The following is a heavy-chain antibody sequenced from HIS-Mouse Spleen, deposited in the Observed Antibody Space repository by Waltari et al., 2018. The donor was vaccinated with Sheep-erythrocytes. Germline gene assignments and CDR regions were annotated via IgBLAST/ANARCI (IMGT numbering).Heavy chain of an antibody. J-gene: IGHJ4*02. CDR3: ARALSFDY. D-gene: IGHD3-10*01. CDR2: SNIDGSST. CDR1: GFTFSSYW. V-gene: IGHV3-74*01. Sequence: EVQLVESGGGLVQPGGSLRLSCAASGFTFSSYWMHWVRQAPGKGLVVASRSNIDGSSTSYADSGKGRFTSSRDNAKNTLYLQMNSLRAEDTAVYYCARALSFDYWGQGTLVTVSS.